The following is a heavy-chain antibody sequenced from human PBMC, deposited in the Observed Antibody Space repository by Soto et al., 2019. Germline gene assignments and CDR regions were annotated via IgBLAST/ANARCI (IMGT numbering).Heavy chain of an antibody. CDR1: GYTFTSYD. CDR3: ARGTSLSSSGWYGYYMDV. J-gene: IGHJ6*03. V-gene: IGHV1-8*01. CDR2: MNPNSGNT. Sequence: ASVKVSCKASGYTFTSYDINWVRQATGQGLEWMGWMNPNSGNTGYAQKFQGRVTMTRNTSISTAYMELSSLRSEDTAVYYCARGTSLSSSGWYGYYMDVWGKVDTVTVSS. D-gene: IGHD6-13*01.